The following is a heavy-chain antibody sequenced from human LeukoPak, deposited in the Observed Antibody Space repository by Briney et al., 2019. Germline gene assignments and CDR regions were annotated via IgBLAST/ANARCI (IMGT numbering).Heavy chain of an antibody. V-gene: IGHV4-59*01. D-gene: IGHD3-10*01. CDR1: GGSISSYY. Sequence: SETLSLTCTVSGGSISSYYWSWIRQPPGKGLEWIGYIYYSGSTNYNPSLKSRVTISVDTSKNQFSLRLSSVTAADTAVYYCARGGFGELNFDYWGQGTLVTVSS. CDR2: IYYSGST. J-gene: IGHJ4*02. CDR3: ARGGFGELNFDY.